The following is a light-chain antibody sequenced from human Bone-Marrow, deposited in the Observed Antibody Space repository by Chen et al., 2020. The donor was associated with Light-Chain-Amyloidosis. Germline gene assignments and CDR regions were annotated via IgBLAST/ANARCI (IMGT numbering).Light chain of an antibody. CDR1: NIGSTS. Sequence: SYVLTQPSSVSVAPGQTATIACGGNNIGSTSLHWYQQTPGQAPLLVVYDDSDRPSGIPERLAGSNSGNTATLTISGVEAGDEADYYCQGWDRSSDRPVFGGGTKLTVL. V-gene: IGLV3-21*02. CDR2: DDS. CDR3: QGWDRSSDRPV. J-gene: IGLJ3*02.